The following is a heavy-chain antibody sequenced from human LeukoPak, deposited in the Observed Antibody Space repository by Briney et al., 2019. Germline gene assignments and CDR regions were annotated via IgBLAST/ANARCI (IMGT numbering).Heavy chain of an antibody. Sequence: PSETLSLTCTVSGGSISSYYWSWIRQPPGKGLEWIGYIYYSGSTNYNPSLKSRVTISVDTSKNQFSLKLSSVTAADTAVYYCARVAVAGEAGVFDYWGQGTLVTVSS. CDR2: IYYSGST. CDR3: ARVAVAGEAGVFDY. D-gene: IGHD6-19*01. CDR1: GGSISSYY. J-gene: IGHJ4*02. V-gene: IGHV4-59*01.